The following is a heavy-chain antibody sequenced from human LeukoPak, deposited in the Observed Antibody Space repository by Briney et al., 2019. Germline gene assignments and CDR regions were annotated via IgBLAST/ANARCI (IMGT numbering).Heavy chain of an antibody. Sequence: GASVKVSCKASGGTFSSYAISWVRQAPGQGLEWMGGIIPIFGTANCAQKFQGRVTITTDESTSTAYMELSSLRSEDTAVYYCASDYSKYDPHLRMDVWGKGTTVTVSS. CDR1: GGTFSSYA. D-gene: IGHD4-11*01. CDR2: IIPIFGTA. J-gene: IGHJ6*03. CDR3: ASDYSKYDPHLRMDV. V-gene: IGHV1-69*05.